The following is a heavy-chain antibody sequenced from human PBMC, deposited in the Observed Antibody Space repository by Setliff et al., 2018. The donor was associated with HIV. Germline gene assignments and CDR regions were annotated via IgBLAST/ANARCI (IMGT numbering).Heavy chain of an antibody. CDR1: GYSFTDYY. CDR2: INPKFGGT. D-gene: IGHD2-15*01. V-gene: IGHV1-2*02. Sequence: ASVKVSCKASGYSFTDYYFHWVRQAPGQGLEWMGWINPKFGGTLYAQNFRGRVTMTRDVSINTAYMELTSLRSEDTAVYYCVRSLRYCSGGGCSSDWVYDAFDIWGQGTMVTVSS. J-gene: IGHJ3*02. CDR3: VRSLRYCSGGGCSSDWVYDAFDI.